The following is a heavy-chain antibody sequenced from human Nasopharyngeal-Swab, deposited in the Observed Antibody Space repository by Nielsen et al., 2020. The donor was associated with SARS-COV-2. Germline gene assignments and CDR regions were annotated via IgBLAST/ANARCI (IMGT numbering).Heavy chain of an antibody. D-gene: IGHD5-18*01. CDR2: IAQAASNE. CDR3: ARYGYSYGRKYFDY. Sequence: GGSLRLSCAASGFTFSSFGMHWVRHAPGKGLGWVAFIAQAASNEYYGDSVEGRFSISRDSSKNTLYLQMNSLRPEDTAVYYCARYGYSYGRKYFDYWGQGTLVTVSS. V-gene: IGHV3-30*03. J-gene: IGHJ4*02. CDR1: GFTFSSFG.